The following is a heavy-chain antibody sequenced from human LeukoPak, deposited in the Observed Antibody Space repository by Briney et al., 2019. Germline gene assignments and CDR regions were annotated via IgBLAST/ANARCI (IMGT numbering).Heavy chain of an antibody. CDR2: IYYSGST. V-gene: IGHV4-59*01. D-gene: IGHD6-6*01. CDR1: GGSFSGYY. J-gene: IGHJ3*02. Sequence: SETLSLTCAVYGGSFSGYYWSWIRQPPGKGLEWIGYIYYSGSTNYNPSLKSRVTISVDTSKNQFSLKLSSVTAADTAVYYCARVASYAFDIWGQGTMVTVSS. CDR3: ARVASYAFDI.